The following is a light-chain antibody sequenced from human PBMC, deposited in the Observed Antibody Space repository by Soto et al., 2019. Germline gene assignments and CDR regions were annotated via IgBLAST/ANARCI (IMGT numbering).Light chain of an antibody. CDR2: GAS. CDR3: LQIGSSPLRC. V-gene: IGKV3-20*01. Sequence: IVLTKSPGTLYFSPGERDSLSCRASQSVSSTHLVWYQQRPGQAPRLLIYGASRRATGIPDRFSGSGSGTDFTLTISRLEGGDFALYSCLQIGSSPLRCVGVGTKGEIK. J-gene: IGKJ4*01. CDR1: QSVSSTH.